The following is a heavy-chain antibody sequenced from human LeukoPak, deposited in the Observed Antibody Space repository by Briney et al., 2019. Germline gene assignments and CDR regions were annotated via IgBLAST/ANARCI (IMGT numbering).Heavy chain of an antibody. V-gene: IGHV1-69*04. Sequence: SVKVSCKASGGTFSSYAINWVRQAPGQGLEWMGRIIPILGIANYAQKFQGRVTITADKSTSTAYMELSSLRSEDTAVYYCATGDNIVVVPAAIPFDYWGQGTLVTVSS. D-gene: IGHD2-2*01. CDR3: ATGDNIVVVPAAIPFDY. CDR1: GGTFSSYA. CDR2: IIPILGIA. J-gene: IGHJ4*02.